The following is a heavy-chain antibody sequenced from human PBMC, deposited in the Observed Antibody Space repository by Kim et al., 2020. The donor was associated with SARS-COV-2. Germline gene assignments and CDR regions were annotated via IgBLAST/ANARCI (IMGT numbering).Heavy chain of an antibody. J-gene: IGHJ6*02. Sequence: GGSLRLSCAASGFTVSSNYMSWVRQAPGKGLEWVSVIYSGGSTYYADSVKGRFTISRDNSTNTLYLQMNSLRAEDTAGYYCARDRHSRSWYGQGSMDVWGQGTTVTVSS. CDR1: GFTVSSNY. D-gene: IGHD6-13*01. CDR2: IYSGGST. CDR3: ARDRHSRSWYGQGSMDV. V-gene: IGHV3-53*01.